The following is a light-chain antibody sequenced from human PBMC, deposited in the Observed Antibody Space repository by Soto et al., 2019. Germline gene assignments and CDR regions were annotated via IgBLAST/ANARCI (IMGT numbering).Light chain of an antibody. CDR3: QQYNNWPVT. J-gene: IGKJ4*01. CDR2: DAS. Sequence: EIVLTQSPVTLSLSPGERATLSCRASQSVSSYLAWYQQKPGQAPRLLIYDASNRATGIPARFSGSGSGTEFTLTISGLQSEDFATYYCQQYNNWPVTFGGGTKVDI. CDR1: QSVSSY. V-gene: IGKV3-11*01.